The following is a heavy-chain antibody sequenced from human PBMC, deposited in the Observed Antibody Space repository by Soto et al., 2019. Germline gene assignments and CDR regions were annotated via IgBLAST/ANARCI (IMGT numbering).Heavy chain of an antibody. V-gene: IGHV1-46*01. J-gene: IGHJ6*02. CDR2: INPSGGST. CDR1: GYTFTSYY. CDR3: ARAGVRSSSWVTGYYFYYGMDV. D-gene: IGHD6-13*01. Sequence: ASVKVSCKASGYTFTSYYMHWVRQAPGQGLEWMGIINPSGGSTSYAQKFQGRVTMTRDTSTSTVYMELSSLRSEDTAVYYCARAGVRSSSWVTGYYFYYGMDVWGQVTTVTVS.